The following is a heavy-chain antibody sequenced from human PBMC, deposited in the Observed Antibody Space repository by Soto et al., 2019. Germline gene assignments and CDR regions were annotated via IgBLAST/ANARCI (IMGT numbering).Heavy chain of an antibody. V-gene: IGHV3-23*01. CDR2: ISATGGGT. Sequence: EVQLLESGGGLAQPGGSLRLSCAASGFTFSTSAMSWVRQAPGKGLEWVASISATGGGTSYADSVKGRFTISRDNSENVLYLQTNILRAGDTAVYYCAKEMVIDWYFDLWGRGILVAVSS. D-gene: IGHD2-21*01. CDR1: GFTFSTSA. CDR3: AKEMVIDWYFDL. J-gene: IGHJ2*01.